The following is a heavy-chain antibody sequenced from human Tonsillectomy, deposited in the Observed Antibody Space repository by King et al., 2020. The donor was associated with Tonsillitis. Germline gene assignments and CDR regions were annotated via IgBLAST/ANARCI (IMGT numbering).Heavy chain of an antibody. D-gene: IGHD4-23*01. J-gene: IGHJ4*02. V-gene: IGHV3-30*02. CDR3: AKDFNGGILDY. CDR2: IRYDGSNK. Sequence: QVQLVESGGGVVQPGGSLRLSCAASGFTFSSYGMHWVRQAPGKGLEWVAFIRYDGSNKYYADSVKDRFTISRDNSKNTRYLQMNSLRAEDTAVYYCAKDFNGGILDYWGQGTLVTVSS. CDR1: GFTFSSYG.